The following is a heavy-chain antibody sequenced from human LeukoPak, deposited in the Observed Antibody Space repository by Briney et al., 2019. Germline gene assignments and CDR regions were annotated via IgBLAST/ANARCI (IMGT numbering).Heavy chain of an antibody. Sequence: SETLSLTCTISGGSISSSSFYWGWVRQPPGKGLEWITSIYYTGATYYNPSPKSRVTIAVDTSKTQFSLKLRSVTAADTAVYYCARGAPVQIWGPGTMVTVSS. CDR3: ARGAPVQI. CDR2: IYYTGAT. CDR1: GGSISSSSFY. V-gene: IGHV4-39*07. J-gene: IGHJ3*02.